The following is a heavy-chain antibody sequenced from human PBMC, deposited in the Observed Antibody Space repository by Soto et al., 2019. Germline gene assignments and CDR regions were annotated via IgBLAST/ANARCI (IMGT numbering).Heavy chain of an antibody. CDR1: YFTISNAW. CDR2: IKTKSEGEAT. CDR3: TTGSVEGV. D-gene: IGHD2-15*01. Sequence: GGSLRLSCAASYFTISNAWMNWVRQAPGKGLEWVGRIKTKSEGEATDYAAPLKGRFTISRDDSKNTLFLQMNSLKTEDTAVYYCTTGSVEGVWGQGATVTVSS. V-gene: IGHV3-15*07. J-gene: IGHJ6*02.